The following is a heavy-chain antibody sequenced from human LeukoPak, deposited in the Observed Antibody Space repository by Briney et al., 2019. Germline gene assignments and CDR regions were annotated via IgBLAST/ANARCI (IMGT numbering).Heavy chain of an antibody. CDR2: ISGSGGST. CDR3: AKDYSSHVGYFDY. Sequence: GGSLRLSCAASGFTFSSYAMSWVRQAPGKGLEWASAISGSGGSTYYADSAKGRFTISRDNSKNTLYLQMNSLRAEDTAVYYCAKDYSSHVGYFDYWGQGTLVTVSS. D-gene: IGHD4-11*01. J-gene: IGHJ4*02. CDR1: GFTFSSYA. V-gene: IGHV3-23*01.